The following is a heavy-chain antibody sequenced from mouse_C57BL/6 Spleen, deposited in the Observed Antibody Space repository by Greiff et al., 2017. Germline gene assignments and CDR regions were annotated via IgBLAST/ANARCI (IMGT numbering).Heavy chain of an antibody. J-gene: IGHJ1*03. CDR1: GYTFTSYW. V-gene: IGHV1-5*01. Sequence: EVQLQQSGTVLARPGASVKMSCKTSGYTFTSYWMHWVKQRPGQGLEWIGAIYPGNSDTSYNQKFKGKAKLPAVTSASTAYMELSSLTNEDSAVYYCTRGAYYSNYGWCFDFWGKGTTVTVSS. D-gene: IGHD2-5*01. CDR2: IYPGNSDT. CDR3: TRGAYYSNYGWCFDF.